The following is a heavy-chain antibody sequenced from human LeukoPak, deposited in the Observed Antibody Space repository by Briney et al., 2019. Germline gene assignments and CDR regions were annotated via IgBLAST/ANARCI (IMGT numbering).Heavy chain of an antibody. V-gene: IGHV4-39*07. Sequence: SETLSLTCTVSGGSISSPAYYWGWIRQPPGKGLDWIGSIFYTVRTYYSSSLKSRVSISIATSRNQFSLRLSSVTAADTAIYYCARGGTWAALDIWGQGAMVTVSS. D-gene: IGHD1-1*01. CDR3: ARGGTWAALDI. J-gene: IGHJ3*02. CDR1: GGSISSPAYY. CDR2: IFYTVRT.